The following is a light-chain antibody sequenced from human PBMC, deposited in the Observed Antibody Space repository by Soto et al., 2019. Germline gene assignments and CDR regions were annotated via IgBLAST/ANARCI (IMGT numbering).Light chain of an antibody. CDR2: EAS. CDR3: HQTYSPPDT. Sequence: IRMTQSPASLSASVGDRVTITCRASQSIDTHLNWYQHNPGKAPMALIYEASNLQSGVPSRFSGSGSGTDLTLTISGLQPDDSATYYCHQTYSPPDTFGQGTKV. CDR1: QSIDTH. V-gene: IGKV1-39*01. J-gene: IGKJ1*01.